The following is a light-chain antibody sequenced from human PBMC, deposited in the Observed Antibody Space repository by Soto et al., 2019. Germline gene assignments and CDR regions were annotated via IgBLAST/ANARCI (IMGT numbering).Light chain of an antibody. J-gene: IGKJ2*01. CDR1: QSVSSN. CDR3: QQYNNWPPYT. Sequence: EIVMTQSPATLSVSPGDRATLSCRARQSVSSNLAWYQQKPGQAPRLLIYGASTRATGIPARFSGSGSGTEFTLTICSLQSEDFAVYYCQQYNNWPPYTFGQGTKLEIK. V-gene: IGKV3-15*01. CDR2: GAS.